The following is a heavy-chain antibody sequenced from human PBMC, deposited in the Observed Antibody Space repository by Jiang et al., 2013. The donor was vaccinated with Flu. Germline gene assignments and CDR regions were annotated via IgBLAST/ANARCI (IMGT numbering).Heavy chain of an antibody. J-gene: IGHJ4*02. D-gene: IGHD6-19*01. Sequence: VQLVESGEAWYSLGSLRLSCAASGFTFSSYAMSWVRQAPGKGLEWVSAISGSGGSTYYADSVKGRFTISRDNSKNTLYLQMNSLRAEDTAVYYCAKGAEGDYSGGLKDYWGQGTLVTVSS. CDR3: AKGAEGDYSGGLKDY. V-gene: IGHV3-23*04. CDR2: ISGSGGST. CDR1: GFTFSSYA.